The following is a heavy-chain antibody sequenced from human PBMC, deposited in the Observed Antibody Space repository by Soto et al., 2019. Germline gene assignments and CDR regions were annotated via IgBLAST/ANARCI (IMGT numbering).Heavy chain of an antibody. CDR1: GFTFSSYA. V-gene: IGHV3-30-3*01. CDR3: ARGRSGWGSFDY. CDR2: ISYDGSNK. Sequence: ESGGGVVQPGRFLRLSCAASGFTFSSYAMHWVRQAPGKGLEWVAVISYDGSNKYYADSVKGRFTISRDNSKNTLYLQMNSLRAEDTAVYYCARGRSGWGSFDYWGQGTLVTVSS. D-gene: IGHD6-19*01. J-gene: IGHJ4*02.